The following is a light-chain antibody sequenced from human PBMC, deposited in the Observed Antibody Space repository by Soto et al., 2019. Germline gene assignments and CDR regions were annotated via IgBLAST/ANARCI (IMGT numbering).Light chain of an antibody. Sequence: IQFAPSPCSLAASLWDRCTLTCRASQGISSYLAWYQQKPGKAPKLLIYAASTLQSGVPSRFSGSGSGTDFTLTISSLQPEDFATYYCQQLNSYPRTFGPGTKVDIK. J-gene: IGKJ3*01. CDR3: QQLNSYPRT. CDR1: QGISSY. V-gene: IGKV1-9*01. CDR2: AAS.